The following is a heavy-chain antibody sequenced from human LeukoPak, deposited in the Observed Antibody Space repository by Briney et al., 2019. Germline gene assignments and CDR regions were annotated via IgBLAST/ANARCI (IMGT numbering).Heavy chain of an antibody. CDR1: ASTSSNAW. Sequence: GGSLSHSRAPPASTSSNAWMSWVRPAPGKGLDWVGRTQTKTDGSTTDSAAPVQRRLTTQTDDSTTTQYLQMNSLQTEDTAVYYCTTDQAAGNWEAFDIWGQGTMVTVSS. V-gene: IGHV3-15*01. D-gene: IGHD6-13*01. CDR2: TQTKTDGSTT. CDR3: TTDQAAGNWEAFDI. J-gene: IGHJ3*02.